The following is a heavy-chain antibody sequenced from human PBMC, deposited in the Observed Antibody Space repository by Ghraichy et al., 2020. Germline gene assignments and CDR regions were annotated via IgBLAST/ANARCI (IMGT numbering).Heavy chain of an antibody. J-gene: IGHJ4*02. CDR2: ISYDGSNK. V-gene: IGHV3-30*18. CDR3: AKGGFRIRDYGDLLFDY. Sequence: GGSLRLSCAASGFTFSSYGMHWVRQAPGKGLEWVAVISYDGSNKYYADPVKGRFTISRDNSKNTLYLQMNSLRAEDTAVYYCAKGGFRIRDYGDLLFDYWGQGTLVTVSS. CDR1: GFTFSSYG. D-gene: IGHD4-17*01.